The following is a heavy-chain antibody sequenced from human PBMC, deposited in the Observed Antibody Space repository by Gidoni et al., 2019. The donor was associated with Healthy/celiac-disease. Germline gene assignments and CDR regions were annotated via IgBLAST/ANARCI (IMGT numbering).Heavy chain of an antibody. CDR2: IYYRGST. D-gene: IGHD2-15*01. Sequence: QVQLQESGPGLVKPSETLSLTCTVSGGSVSSGSYYWSWIRQPPGKGLEWIGYIYYRGSTNYNPSLKSRVTISVDTSKNQFSLKLSSVTAADTAVYYCARDSSRLTPFLRGRSVLFDYWGQGTLVTVSS. CDR1: GGSVSSGSYY. J-gene: IGHJ4*02. V-gene: IGHV4-61*01. CDR3: ARDSSRLTPFLRGRSVLFDY.